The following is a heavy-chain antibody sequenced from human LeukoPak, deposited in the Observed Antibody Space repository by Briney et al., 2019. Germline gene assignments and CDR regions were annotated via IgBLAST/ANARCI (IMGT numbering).Heavy chain of an antibody. CDR2: IDEDGKTI. V-gene: IGHV3-74*01. CDR1: GFTFNSYW. Sequence: PGGSLRLSCAASGFTFNSYWMHWVRQAPGKGLVWVSRIDEDGKTIDYAGSVKGRFTISRDNAKDTLYLQMSSLRDEDTAVYYCVSDLCGGDDQWGRGTLVTASS. D-gene: IGHD3-3*01. CDR3: VSDLCGGDDQ. J-gene: IGHJ5*02.